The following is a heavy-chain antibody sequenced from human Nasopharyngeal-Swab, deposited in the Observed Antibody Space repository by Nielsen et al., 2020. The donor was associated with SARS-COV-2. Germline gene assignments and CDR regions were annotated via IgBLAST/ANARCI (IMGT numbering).Heavy chain of an antibody. V-gene: IGHV3-11*01. CDR2: ISSSGSII. J-gene: IGHJ4*02. D-gene: IGHD3-22*01. CDR1: GFTFSDYY. CDR3: AREDTDYYDSSGYFDY. Sequence: GESLKISCAASGFTFSDYYMSWIRQAPGKGLEWVSYISSSGSIIYYADSVKGRFTISRDNAKNSLYLQMNSLRAEDTAVYYCAREDTDYYDSSGYFDYWGQGTLVTVSS.